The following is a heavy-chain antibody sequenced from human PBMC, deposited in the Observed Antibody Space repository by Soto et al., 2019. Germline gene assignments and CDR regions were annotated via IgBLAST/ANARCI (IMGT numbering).Heavy chain of an antibody. J-gene: IGHJ1*01. CDR3: ATHPRIVVVVATRPGVSFHQ. D-gene: IGHD2-15*01. V-gene: IGHV3-23*01. CDR2: VSGSGGST. CDR1: GFTFSNYA. Sequence: EVQLLESGGGLVQPGGSLRLSCAASGFTFSNYAMSWVRQAPGMGLEWVSAVSGSGGSTYYADSVKGRFTGSRDNSKSTMYLQMNSLRAEDTAVYYCATHPRIVVVVATRPGVSFHQWGQGTVVTVSS.